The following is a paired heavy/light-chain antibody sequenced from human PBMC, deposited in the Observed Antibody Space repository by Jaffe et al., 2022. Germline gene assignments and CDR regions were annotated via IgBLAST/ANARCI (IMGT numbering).Light chain of an antibody. CDR3: QQYGRSPSP. V-gene: IGKV3-20*01. CDR2: DAS. Sequence: EVVLTQSPGTLSLSPGERATLSCRASQSVSSTYLAWYQQKPGQAPRLLISDASSRATGISDRFSGSGSGTDFTLTISRVEPEDFAVYYCQQYGRSPSPFGGGTKVEIK. CDR1: QSVSSTY. J-gene: IGKJ4*01.
Heavy chain of an antibody. J-gene: IGHJ4*02. CDR1: GFTFSNYA. CDR3: VQGTPTYGPFDH. D-gene: IGHD4-17*01. V-gene: IGHV3-23*01. Sequence: EVQLLESGGGLVQPGGSLRLSCEVSGFTFSNYAMSWVRQAPGKGLEWVSGIIGSGGNTFYADSLKGRFTISRDNSQNTLFLQMDSLRVEDTALYYCVQGTPTYGPFDHWGRGTLVTVSS. CDR2: IIGSGGNT.